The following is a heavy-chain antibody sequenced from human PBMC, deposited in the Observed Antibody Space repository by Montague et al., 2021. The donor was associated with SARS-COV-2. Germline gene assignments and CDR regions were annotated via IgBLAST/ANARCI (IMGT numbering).Heavy chain of an antibody. Sequence: TLSLTCTVSGGSISSGGYYWSWIRQHPGKGLEWIGYIYYSGSTYYNPSLKSRVTISVDTYKNRFSLKLSSVTAADTAVYYCASNYGGNLGYYYYMDVWGKGTTVTVSS. D-gene: IGHD4-23*01. J-gene: IGHJ6*03. V-gene: IGHV4-31*03. CDR3: ASNYGGNLGYYYYMDV. CDR2: IYYSGST. CDR1: GGSISSGGYY.